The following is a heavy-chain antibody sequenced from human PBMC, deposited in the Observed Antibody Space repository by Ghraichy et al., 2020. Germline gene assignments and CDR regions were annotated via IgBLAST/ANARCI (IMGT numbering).Heavy chain of an antibody. J-gene: IGHJ4*02. CDR1: GFTFSNYA. CDR3: ARDEYDFWSGYHKY. Sequence: LSLTCAASGFTFSNYAMHWVRQAPGKGLEWVAVILYDGSNEYHADSVKGRFTISRDNSKNTLYLQMNSLRSEDTAVYYCARDEYDFWSGYHKYWGQGTLVTVSS. CDR2: ILYDGSNE. V-gene: IGHV3-30*04. D-gene: IGHD3-3*01.